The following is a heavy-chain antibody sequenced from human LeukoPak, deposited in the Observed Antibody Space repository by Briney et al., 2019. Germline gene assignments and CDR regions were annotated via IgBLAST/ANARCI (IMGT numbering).Heavy chain of an antibody. D-gene: IGHD2/OR15-2a*01. J-gene: IGHJ4*02. CDR1: GSTSTNYW. CDR3: ARERVTTTSFDY. Sequence: PGGSLRLSWAAAGSTSTNYWMNWLRKAPGKGRGWVANIKQDGGAKNYVDSVKGRFTISRDNAKNSLYLQMNNLRVEDKAVYYCARERVTTTSFDYWGQGVLVTVSS. CDR2: IKQDGGAK. V-gene: IGHV3-7*01.